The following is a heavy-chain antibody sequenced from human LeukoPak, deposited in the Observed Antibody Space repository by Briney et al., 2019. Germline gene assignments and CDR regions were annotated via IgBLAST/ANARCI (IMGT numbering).Heavy chain of an antibody. J-gene: IGHJ4*02. CDR1: GGSISSYY. D-gene: IGHD4-17*01. V-gene: IGHV4-59*01. Sequence: PSETLSLTCTVSGGSISSYYWSWIRQPPGKELEWIGYIYDSVRTNYNPSLKSRVTISVDTSKNQFSLKLSSVTAADTAVYFCAKYIYGDSIDSWGQGTLVTVSS. CDR2: IYDSVRT. CDR3: AKYIYGDSIDS.